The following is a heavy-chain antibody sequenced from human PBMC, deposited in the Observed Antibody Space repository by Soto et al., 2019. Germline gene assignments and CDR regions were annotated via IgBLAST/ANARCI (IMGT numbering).Heavy chain of an antibody. V-gene: IGHV3-23*01. CDR3: AKGPVGAAAYNWFDP. J-gene: IGHJ5*02. Sequence: GGSLRLSCAASGFTFISYAMSWVRQAPGKGLEWVSAISGSGGSTYYADSVKGRFTISRDNSKNTLYLQMNSLRAEDTAVYYCAKGPVGAAAYNWFDPWGQGTLVTVSS. CDR2: ISGSGGST. D-gene: IGHD1-26*01. CDR1: GFTFISYA.